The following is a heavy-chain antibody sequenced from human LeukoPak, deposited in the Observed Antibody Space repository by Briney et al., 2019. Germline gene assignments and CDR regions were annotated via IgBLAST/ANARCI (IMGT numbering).Heavy chain of an antibody. CDR2: INPNSGGT. CDR1: GYTFTGYY. D-gene: IGHD5-24*01. V-gene: IGHV1-2*02. CDR3: ARRSGGYNLADY. J-gene: IGHJ4*02. Sequence: ASVKVSCKASGYTFTGYYMHWVRQAPGQGLEWMGWINPNSGGTNYAQKFQGRVTMTRDTSISTAYMELSRLRSDDTAVYYCARRSGGYNLADYWGQGTLVTVSS.